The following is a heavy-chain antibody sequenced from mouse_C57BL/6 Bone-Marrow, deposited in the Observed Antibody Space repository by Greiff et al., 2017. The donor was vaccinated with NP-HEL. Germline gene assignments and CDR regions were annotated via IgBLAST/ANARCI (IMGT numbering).Heavy chain of an antibody. CDR2: IRSKSNNYAT. CDR1: GFSFNTYA. V-gene: IGHV10-1*01. Sequence: VQLKESGGGLVQPKGSLKLSCAASGFSFNTYAMNWVRQAPGKGLEWVARIRSKSNNYATYYADSVKDRFTISRDESESMLYLQMNNLKTEDTAMYYCVRHPYYDYWYFDVWGTGTTVTVSS. J-gene: IGHJ1*03. D-gene: IGHD2-4*01. CDR3: VRHPYYDYWYFDV.